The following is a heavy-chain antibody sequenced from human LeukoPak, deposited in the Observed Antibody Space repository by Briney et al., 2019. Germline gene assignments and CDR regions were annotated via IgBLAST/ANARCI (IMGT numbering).Heavy chain of an antibody. V-gene: IGHV4-38-2*01. Sequence: PPETLSLTCAVSGYSISSGYYWGWIRPPPGKGLEWIGSIYHSGSTYYNPSLKSRVTISVDTSKNQFSLKLSSVTAADTAVYYCARQRGVADFDYWGQGTLVTVSS. CDR2: IYHSGST. CDR3: ARQRGVADFDY. D-gene: IGHD6-19*01. J-gene: IGHJ4*02. CDR1: GYSISSGYY.